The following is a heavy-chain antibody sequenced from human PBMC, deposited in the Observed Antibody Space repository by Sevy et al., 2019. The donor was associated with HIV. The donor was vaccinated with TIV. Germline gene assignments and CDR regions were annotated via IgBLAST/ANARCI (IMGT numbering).Heavy chain of an antibody. CDR3: AAEAAGSLSLFDY. D-gene: IGHD6-13*01. V-gene: IGHV3-11*06. CDR2: VSSSSSYT. Sequence: GGSLRLSCAASGFTFSDYYMSWIRLAPDKGLEWVSYVSSSSSYTNYADSVKGRFTISRDNAKNSLYLQMNSLRAEDTAVYYYAAEAAGSLSLFDYWGQGTLVTVSS. J-gene: IGHJ4*02. CDR1: GFTFSDYY.